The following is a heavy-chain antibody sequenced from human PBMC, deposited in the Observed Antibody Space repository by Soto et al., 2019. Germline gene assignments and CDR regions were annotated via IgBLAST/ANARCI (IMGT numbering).Heavy chain of an antibody. CDR1: GYTFTSYG. V-gene: IGHV1-18*01. CDR2: ISAYNGNT. D-gene: IGHD3-10*01. Sequence: ASVKVSCKASGYTFTSYGISWVRQAPGQGLEWMGWISAYNGNTNYAQKLQGRVTMTTDTSTSTAYMELRSLRSDDTAVYDCARKKVKSYDGSGSYYAFDIWGQGTMVTVSS. J-gene: IGHJ3*02. CDR3: ARKKVKSYDGSGSYYAFDI.